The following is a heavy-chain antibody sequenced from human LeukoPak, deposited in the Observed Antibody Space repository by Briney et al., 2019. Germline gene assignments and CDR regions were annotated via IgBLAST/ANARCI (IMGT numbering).Heavy chain of an antibody. J-gene: IGHJ4*02. CDR2: INPSGGTT. Sequence: GASVKVSCKASGYIFTSYNIYWVRQAPGQGLEWMGIINPSGGTTNYAQKFKGRVTMTRDTSKSTVYMELSSLRSEDTAVYYCARDDNLAKNTMIQGYWGQGTLVTVSS. V-gene: IGHV1-46*01. CDR1: GYIFTSYN. D-gene: IGHD3-22*01. CDR3: ARDDNLAKNTMIQGY.